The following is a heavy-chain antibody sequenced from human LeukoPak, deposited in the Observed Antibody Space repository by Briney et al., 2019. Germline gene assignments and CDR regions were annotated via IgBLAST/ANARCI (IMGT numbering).Heavy chain of an antibody. CDR2: ISYDGSDQ. J-gene: IGHJ4*02. V-gene: IGHV3-30*04. CDR3: ARERVQAVPIFLY. CDR1: DFTFSTYP. Sequence: GGSLRLSCAASDFTFSTYPMHWVRQAPGKGLEWVAIISYDGSDQHYADSVKGRFTISRDNSKNTLYLQMNSLRPEDTAVYYCARERVQAVPIFLYWGQGTLVTVSS. D-gene: IGHD2/OR15-2a*01.